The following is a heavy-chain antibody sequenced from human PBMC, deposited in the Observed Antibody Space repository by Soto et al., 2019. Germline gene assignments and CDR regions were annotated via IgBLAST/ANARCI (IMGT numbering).Heavy chain of an antibody. D-gene: IGHD1-26*01. CDR1: GGTFSSYG. J-gene: IGHJ4*02. CDR2: IIPILGTP. V-gene: IGHV1-69*10. CDR3: IGEGAAMHTY. Sequence: SVKVSCKAFGGTFSSYGWVRQAPGQGLEWMGGIIPILGTPIYAQKFLGRVSITADKSTGTLYVEVRSLRSEDTAVYYCIGEGAAMHTYWGQGTLVTVSS.